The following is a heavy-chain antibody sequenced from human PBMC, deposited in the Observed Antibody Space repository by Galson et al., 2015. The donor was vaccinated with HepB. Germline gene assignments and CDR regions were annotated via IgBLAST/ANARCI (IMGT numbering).Heavy chain of an antibody. CDR2: INHSGST. D-gene: IGHD1-7*01. CDR3: ARSTAFGITGTTRYYYYMGV. CDR1: GGSFSDYY. J-gene: IGHJ6*03. Sequence: TLSLTCAVYGGSFSDYYWSWIRQPPGKGLEWIGEINHSGSTNYNPSLKSRVTISVDTSKNQFSLKLSSVTAADTAVYYCARSTAFGITGTTRYYYYMGVWGKGTTVTVSS. V-gene: IGHV4-34*01.